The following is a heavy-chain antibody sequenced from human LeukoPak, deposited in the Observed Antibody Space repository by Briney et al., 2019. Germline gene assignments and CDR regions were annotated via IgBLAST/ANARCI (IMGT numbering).Heavy chain of an antibody. J-gene: IGHJ4*02. CDR1: GGTFSSYA. V-gene: IGHV1-69*13. D-gene: IGHD4-11*01. CDR2: IIPIFGTA. Sequence: SVKVSCKASGGTFSSYAISWVRQAPGQGLEWMGGIIPIFGTANYAQEFQGRVTITADESTSTAYMELSSLRSEDTAVYYCARDPEAMTTVRYFDYWGQGTLVTVSS. CDR3: ARDPEAMTTVRYFDY.